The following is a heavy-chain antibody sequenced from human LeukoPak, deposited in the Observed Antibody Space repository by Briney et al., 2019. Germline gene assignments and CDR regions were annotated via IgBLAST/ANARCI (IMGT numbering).Heavy chain of an antibody. Sequence: GGSLRLSCAASGFTFSQYWMSWVRQAPGKGLEWVANIKEDGSEENYVDSVKGRFTISRDNAKNSLFLQMNSLRVEDTAVYYCARAGRSRGWYFSQDCWCQGTPVTVSS. CDR3: ARAGRSRGWYFSQDC. V-gene: IGHV3-7*04. J-gene: IGHJ4*02. CDR2: IKEDGSEE. D-gene: IGHD6-19*01. CDR1: GFTFSQYW.